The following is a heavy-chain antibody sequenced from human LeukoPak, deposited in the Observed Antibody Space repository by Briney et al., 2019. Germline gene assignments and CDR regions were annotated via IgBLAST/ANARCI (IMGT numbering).Heavy chain of an antibody. D-gene: IGHD6-19*01. CDR3: ARGGRQWLVRWTFDY. CDR1: GYTFTSYY. V-gene: IGHV1-46*01. J-gene: IGHJ4*02. Sequence: GASVKGSCKASGYTFTSYYMHWVRQAPGQGLEWMGIINPSGGSTSYAQKFQGRVTMTRDTSTSTVYMELSSLRSEDTAVYYCARGGRQWLVRWTFDYWGQGTLVTVSS. CDR2: INPSGGST.